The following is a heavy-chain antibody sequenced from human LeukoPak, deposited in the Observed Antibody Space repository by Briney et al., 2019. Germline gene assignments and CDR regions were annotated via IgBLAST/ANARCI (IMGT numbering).Heavy chain of an antibody. D-gene: IGHD3-10*01. J-gene: IGHJ6*02. CDR3: TTVYDGSGSYSYYYYGMDV. CDR2: IKSKTDGGTT. CDR1: GFTFSNAW. Sequence: GGSLRLSCAASGFTFSNAWMSWVRQAPGKGLEWVGRIKSKTDGGTTDYAAPVKGRFTISRDDSKNTLYLQMNSLKTEDTAVYYCTTVYDGSGSYSYYYYGMDVWGQGTTVTVSS. V-gene: IGHV3-15*01.